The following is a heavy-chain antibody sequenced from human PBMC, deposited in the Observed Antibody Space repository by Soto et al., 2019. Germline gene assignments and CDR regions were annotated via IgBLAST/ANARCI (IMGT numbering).Heavy chain of an antibody. Sequence: SETLSLTCAVYVGSFSGYYWSWIRQPPGKGLEWIGEINHSGSTNYNPSLKSRVTISVDTSKNQFSLKLSSVTAADTAVYYCARGRLWFGEFHRYFDYWGQGTLVTVSS. CDR2: INHSGST. CDR1: VGSFSGYY. CDR3: ARGRLWFGEFHRYFDY. J-gene: IGHJ4*02. D-gene: IGHD3-10*01. V-gene: IGHV4-34*01.